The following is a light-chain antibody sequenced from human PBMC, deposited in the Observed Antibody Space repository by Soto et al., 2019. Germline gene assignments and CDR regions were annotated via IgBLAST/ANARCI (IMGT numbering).Light chain of an antibody. V-gene: IGKV1-5*01. J-gene: IGKJ1*01. CDR2: DAS. Sequence: DIQMTQSPSTLSASVGDRVTITCRASQSISSWLAWYQQIPGKAPNLLIYDASSLESGVPSRFSGSGSGTEFTLTITSLQPEDSATFYCQQSYSPPWTFGQGTKVDIK. CDR1: QSISSW. CDR3: QQSYSPPWT.